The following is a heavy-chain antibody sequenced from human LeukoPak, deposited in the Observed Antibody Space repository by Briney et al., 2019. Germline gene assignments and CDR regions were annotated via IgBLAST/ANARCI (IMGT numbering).Heavy chain of an antibody. J-gene: IGHJ3*02. CDR3: ATGTALRFLEWLWSGAFDI. CDR1: GYTLTELS. D-gene: IGHD3-3*01. CDR2: FDPEDGET. Sequence: ASVKVSCKVSGYTLTELSMHWVRQAPGKGLEWMGGFDPEDGETIYAQKFQGRVTMTEDTSTDTAYMELSSLRSEDTAVYYCATGTALRFLEWLWSGAFDIWGQGTMVTVSS. V-gene: IGHV1-24*01.